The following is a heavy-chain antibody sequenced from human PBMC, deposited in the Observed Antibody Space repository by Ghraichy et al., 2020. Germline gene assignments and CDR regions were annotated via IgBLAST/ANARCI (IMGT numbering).Heavy chain of an antibody. J-gene: IGHJ6*02. CDR1: GGSFSGYY. Sequence: SETLSLTCAVYGGSFSGYYWSWIRQPPGKGLEWIGEINHSGSTNYNPSLKSRVTISVDTSKNQFSLKLSSVTAADTAVYYCARPRGKLFDYAMDVWGQGTTVTVSS. CDR2: INHSGST. CDR3: ARPRGKLFDYAMDV. D-gene: IGHD4-23*01. V-gene: IGHV4-34*01.